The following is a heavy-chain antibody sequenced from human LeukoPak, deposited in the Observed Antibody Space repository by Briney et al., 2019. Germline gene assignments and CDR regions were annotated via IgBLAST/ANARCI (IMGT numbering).Heavy chain of an antibody. CDR2: IYHSGST. D-gene: IGHD5-18*01. J-gene: IGHJ4*02. CDR3: ARGSGYSYGPAANFDY. Sequence: IYHSGSTYYNPSLKSRVTISVDRSKNQFSLKLSSVTAADTAVYYCARGSGYSYGPAANFDYWGQGTLVTVSS. V-gene: IGHV4-30-2*01.